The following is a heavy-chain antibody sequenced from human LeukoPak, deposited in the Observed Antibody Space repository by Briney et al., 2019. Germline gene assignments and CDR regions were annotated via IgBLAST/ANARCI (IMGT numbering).Heavy chain of an antibody. V-gene: IGHV3-30*18. J-gene: IGHJ4*02. D-gene: IGHD3-16*01. CDR1: GFTFSSYG. CDR3: AKWGPGEGAFDY. Sequence: GGSLRLSCAASGFTFSSYGMQWVAQAPGKGRKWVAVISYDGSNKYYADSVKGRFTISRDNSKNTLDLQMNSLRAEDTAVYYCAKWGPGEGAFDYWGQGTLVTVSS. CDR2: ISYDGSNK.